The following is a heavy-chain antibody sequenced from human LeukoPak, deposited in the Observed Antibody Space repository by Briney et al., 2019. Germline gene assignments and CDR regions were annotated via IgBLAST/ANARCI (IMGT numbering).Heavy chain of an antibody. Sequence: KPGGSLRLSCAASGFTFSSYSMHWVRLAPGKGLEWVSSISSSSFYIYYADSVKGRFTISRDNAKNSLYLQMNSLRADDTAVYYCSRVQDPGDYGPGDYWGQGTLVTVSS. CDR2: ISSSSFYI. CDR3: SRVQDPGDYGPGDY. CDR1: GFTFSSYS. D-gene: IGHD4-17*01. J-gene: IGHJ4*02. V-gene: IGHV3-21*01.